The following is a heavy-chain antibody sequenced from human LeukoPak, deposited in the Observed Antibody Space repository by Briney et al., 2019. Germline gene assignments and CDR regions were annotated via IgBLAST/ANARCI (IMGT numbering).Heavy chain of an antibody. V-gene: IGHV3-74*01. Sequence: PGGSLRLSCATSGFTFSSYWMHWVRQDPGKGLVWVSRMNPDGSTINYADPVKGRFTISRDNAKSTLYLQMNNLRLEDTAVYYCATAGEYRFDHWGQGTLVSVSS. CDR2: MNPDGSTI. D-gene: IGHD3-10*01. J-gene: IGHJ5*02. CDR1: GFTFSSYW. CDR3: ATAGEYRFDH.